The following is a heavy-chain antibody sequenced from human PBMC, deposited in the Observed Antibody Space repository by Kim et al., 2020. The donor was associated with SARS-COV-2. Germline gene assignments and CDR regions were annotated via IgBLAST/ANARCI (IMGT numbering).Heavy chain of an antibody. D-gene: IGHD6-19*01. CDR2: ISSSSSYT. CDR3: ARDLSSGWLYYGMDV. J-gene: IGHJ6*02. V-gene: IGHV3-11*06. CDR1: GFTFSDYY. Sequence: GGSLRLSCAASGFTFSDYYMSWIRQAPGKGLEWVSYISSSSSYTNYADSVKGRFTISRDNAKNSLYLQMNSLRAEDTAVYYCARDLSSGWLYYGMDVWGQGTTVTVSS.